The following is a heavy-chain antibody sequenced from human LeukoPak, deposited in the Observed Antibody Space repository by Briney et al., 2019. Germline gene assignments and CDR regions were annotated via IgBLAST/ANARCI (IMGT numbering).Heavy chain of an antibody. Sequence: GGSLRLSCAASGFTFIDYAMTWVRQAPGKGLEWVSYITNTGDATDYADSVKGRFTNSRDNSKNTLYLQVNSLRAEDTAVYYFGKGSHYFDRSGIPYWGQGTLVTVSS. V-gene: IGHV3-23*01. CDR3: GKGSHYFDRSGIPY. D-gene: IGHD3-22*01. CDR2: ITNTGDAT. CDR1: GFTFIDYA. J-gene: IGHJ4*02.